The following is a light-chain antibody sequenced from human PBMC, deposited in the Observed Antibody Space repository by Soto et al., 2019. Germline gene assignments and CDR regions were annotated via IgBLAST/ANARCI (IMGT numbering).Light chain of an antibody. Sequence: AIQLTQSPSSLSASVGDRVTITCRASQGINSALAWYQQKLGKAPKLLIYDASSLQSGVPSRFIGSESGTDFTLTISSLQPEDFATYYCQQFSSSLLFTFGPGTKVDIK. CDR2: DAS. J-gene: IGKJ3*01. CDR3: QQFSSSLLFT. CDR1: QGINSA. V-gene: IGKV1-13*02.